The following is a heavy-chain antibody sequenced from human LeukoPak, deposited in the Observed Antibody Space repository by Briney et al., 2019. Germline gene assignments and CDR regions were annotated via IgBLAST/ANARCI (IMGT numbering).Heavy chain of an antibody. CDR3: AKPNTGYSSSWYGY. CDR1: GFTFSSYA. Sequence: GGSLRLSCAASGFTFSSYAMSWVRQAPGKGLEWVSAISGSGGSTYYADSVKGRFTISRDNSKNTLYLQMNSLRAEDTAVYYCAKPNTGYSSSWYGYWGQGTLVTVSS. V-gene: IGHV3-23*01. CDR2: ISGSGGST. D-gene: IGHD6-13*01. J-gene: IGHJ4*02.